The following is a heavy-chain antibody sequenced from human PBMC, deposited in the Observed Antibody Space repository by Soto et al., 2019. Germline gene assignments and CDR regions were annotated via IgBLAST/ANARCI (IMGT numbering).Heavy chain of an antibody. CDR2: IKQDGSEK. CDR3: ARATYGSGSSDY. Sequence: EVQLVESGGGLVQPGGSLRLSCAASGFTFSSYWMSWVRQAPGKGLEWVANIKQDGSEKYYVDFVKGRFTISRDNAKKSLNLQMNSLRVEDTAAYYCARATYGSGSSDYWGQGTLVTVSS. CDR1: GFTFSSYW. J-gene: IGHJ4*02. D-gene: IGHD3-10*01. V-gene: IGHV3-7*01.